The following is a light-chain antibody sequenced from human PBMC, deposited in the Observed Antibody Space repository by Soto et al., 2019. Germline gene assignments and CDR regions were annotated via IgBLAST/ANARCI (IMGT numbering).Light chain of an antibody. CDR1: SSDVGDYNY. CDR3: SSYTSTSTLHYV. CDR2: EVS. Sequence: QSVLTQPASVSGSPGQSITISCTGTSSDVGDYNYVSWYQQHPGKAPKLMIYEVSNRPSGVSNRFSGSKSGSTASLTISGLQAEDEADYFCSSYTSTSTLHYVFGTGTKVTVL. V-gene: IGLV2-14*01. J-gene: IGLJ1*01.